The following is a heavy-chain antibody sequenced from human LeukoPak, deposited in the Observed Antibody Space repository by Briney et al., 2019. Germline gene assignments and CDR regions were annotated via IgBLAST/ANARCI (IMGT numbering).Heavy chain of an antibody. CDR1: GFTLSSYW. D-gene: IGHD2-21*01. CDR3: ARDPGGGGARGHNWFDA. CDR2: ISTDGST. V-gene: IGHV3-74*01. J-gene: IGHJ5*02. Sequence: RTGGSLRFSCAASGFTLSSYWMHWLRQAPGQGLVWVSRISTDGSTHYPDSVKGRFTVSRDNSNNTLYLLLSSLRAEDTAVYYCARDPGGGGARGHNWFDAWGQGTLVSVSS.